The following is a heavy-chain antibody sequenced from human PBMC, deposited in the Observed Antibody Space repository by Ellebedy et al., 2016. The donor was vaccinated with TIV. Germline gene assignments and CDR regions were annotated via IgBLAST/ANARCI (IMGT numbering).Heavy chain of an antibody. CDR3: ARDGSGRSQQKVDYGMDV. D-gene: IGHD3-10*01. CDR1: GYSFTSYW. CDR2: IYPGDSDT. Sequence: GESLKISCKGSGYSFTSYWIGWVRQMPGKGLEWMGIIYPGDSDTRYSPSFQGQVTISADKSISTAYLQWSSLKASDTAVYYCARDGSGRSQQKVDYGMDVWGQGTTVTVSS. J-gene: IGHJ6*02. V-gene: IGHV5-51*01.